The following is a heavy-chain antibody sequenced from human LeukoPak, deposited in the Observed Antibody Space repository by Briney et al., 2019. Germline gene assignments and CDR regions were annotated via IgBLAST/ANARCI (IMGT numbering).Heavy chain of an antibody. CDR3: ASEAIAAPHPDY. CDR1: GGSISSSSYY. Sequence: SETLSLTCTVSGGSISSSSYYWGWIRQPPGKGLEWIGSIYYSWSTYYNPSLKIRVTLSVDTSKNQFSLKLSSVTAADTAVYYCASEAIAAPHPDYWGQGTLVTVSS. V-gene: IGHV4-39*01. D-gene: IGHD6-6*01. CDR2: IYYSWST. J-gene: IGHJ4*02.